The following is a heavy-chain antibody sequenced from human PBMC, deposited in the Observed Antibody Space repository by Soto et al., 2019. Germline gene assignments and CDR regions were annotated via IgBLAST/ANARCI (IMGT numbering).Heavy chain of an antibody. CDR1: GFTLSSST. D-gene: IGHD4-17*01. Sequence: GSLRLSCAASGFTLSSSTMNWVRQAPGKGLEWVSSISSDSVWIYYAASVKGRFTISRDNAKNSLFLRMSSLRAEDTAVYYCASGSYGDYSDWGQGTLVTVS. CDR2: ISSDSVWI. CDR3: ASGSYGDYSD. V-gene: IGHV3-21*01. J-gene: IGHJ4*02.